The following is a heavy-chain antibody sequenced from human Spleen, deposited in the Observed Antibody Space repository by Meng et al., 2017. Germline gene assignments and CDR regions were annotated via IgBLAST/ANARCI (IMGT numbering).Heavy chain of an antibody. D-gene: IGHD3-22*01. Sequence: GESLKISCAASGFTFSSYAMHWVRQAPGKGLEWVAVISYDGSNKYYADSVKGRFTISRDNSKNTLYLQMNSLRAEDKAVYYCARQSYSSGYYSFFDYWGQGTLVTVSS. J-gene: IGHJ4*02. CDR1: GFTFSSYA. CDR2: ISYDGSNK. CDR3: ARQSYSSGYYSFFDY. V-gene: IGHV3-30*04.